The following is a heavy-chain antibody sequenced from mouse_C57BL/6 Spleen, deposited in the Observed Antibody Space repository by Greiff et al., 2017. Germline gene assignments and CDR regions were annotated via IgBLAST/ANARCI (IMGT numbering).Heavy chain of an antibody. V-gene: IGHV5-9*01. J-gene: IGHJ2*01. CDR2: IGGGGGNT. CDR1: GFTFSSYT. D-gene: IGHD4-1*01. CDR3: ARANWDYVDY. Sequence: EVHLVEPGGGLVKPGGSLKLSCAASGFTFSSYTMPWVRQTPEKRLEWVATIGGGGGNTYYPDSVKGRSTFSRDNAKNALCQLMSSLRAEDAALYYCARANWDYVDYWGQGTTLTVSS.